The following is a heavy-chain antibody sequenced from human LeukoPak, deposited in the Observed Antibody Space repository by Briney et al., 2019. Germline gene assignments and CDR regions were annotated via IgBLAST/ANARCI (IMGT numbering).Heavy chain of an antibody. CDR3: ARRLGLDAFDI. Sequence: SETLSLTCTVSGGSISSSTYYWGWIRQPPGKGLEWIGNIYSKEYTYYNPSLKSRVTISVDTPKNQFSLNLSSVTAADTAVYYCARRLGLDAFDIWGQGTMVTVSS. CDR1: GGSISSSTYY. CDR2: IYSKEYT. J-gene: IGHJ3*02. D-gene: IGHD3-22*01. V-gene: IGHV4-39*01.